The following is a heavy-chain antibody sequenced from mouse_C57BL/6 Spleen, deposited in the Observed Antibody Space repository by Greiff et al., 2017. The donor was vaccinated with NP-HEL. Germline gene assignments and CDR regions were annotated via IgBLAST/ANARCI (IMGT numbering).Heavy chain of an antibody. CDR2: SRNKANDYTT. V-gene: IGHV7-1*01. CDR1: GFTFSDFY. J-gene: IGHJ1*03. Sequence: EVKLVESGGGLVQSGRSLRLSCATSGFTFSDFYMEWVRQAPGKGLEWIAASRNKANDYTTEYSASVKGRFIVSRDTSQSILYLQMNALRAEDTAIYYCARVFITTGYFDVWGTGTTVTVSS. CDR3: ARVFITTGYFDV. D-gene: IGHD1-1*01.